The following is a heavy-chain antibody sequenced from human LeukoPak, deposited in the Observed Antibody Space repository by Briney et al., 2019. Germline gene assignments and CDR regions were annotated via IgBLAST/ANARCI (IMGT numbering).Heavy chain of an antibody. Sequence: PGGSLRLSCAASGFTFNNYAMTWVRQAPGKGLEWVSAIGDNGGDTKYADSVKGRFTISRDNSKSTLYLQMNSLRVEDTAIYYCGKDWKVDYWGQGTLVTVSS. J-gene: IGHJ4*02. CDR1: GFTFNNYA. V-gene: IGHV3-23*01. D-gene: IGHD1-1*01. CDR3: GKDWKVDY. CDR2: IGDNGGDT.